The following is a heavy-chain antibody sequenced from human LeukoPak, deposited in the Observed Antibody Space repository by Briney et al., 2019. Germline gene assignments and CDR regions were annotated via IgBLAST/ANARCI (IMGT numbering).Heavy chain of an antibody. V-gene: IGHV1-69*02. Sequence: GASVKVSCKASGGTFSSYTISWVRQAPGQGLEWMGRIIPILGIANYAQKFQGRVTITADKSTSTAYMELSSLRSEDTAVYYCARAVAGSYYFDYWGQGTLVTVSS. D-gene: IGHD6-19*01. J-gene: IGHJ4*02. CDR1: GGTFSSYT. CDR2: IIPILGIA. CDR3: ARAVAGSYYFDY.